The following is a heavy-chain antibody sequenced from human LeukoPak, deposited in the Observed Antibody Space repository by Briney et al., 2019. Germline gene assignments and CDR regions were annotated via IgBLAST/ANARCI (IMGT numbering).Heavy chain of an antibody. Sequence: SDTLSLTCTVSGRSISNAPYYWSWIRQPAGKGLEWNGYIYYSGRTNYHPSPKRRVPISVDTSKNQFSLKLGSVTAADTAVYYCARDRGAYYDRSGYLNWFDPWGQGTRVTVSS. CDR1: GRSISNAPYY. D-gene: IGHD3-22*01. CDR2: IYYSGRT. J-gene: IGHJ5*02. V-gene: IGHV4-61*01. CDR3: ARDRGAYYDRSGYLNWFDP.